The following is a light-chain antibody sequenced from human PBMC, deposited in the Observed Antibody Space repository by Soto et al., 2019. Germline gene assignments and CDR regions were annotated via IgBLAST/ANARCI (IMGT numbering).Light chain of an antibody. CDR1: SSDVGGYNY. CDR3: SSYTSSSTYV. J-gene: IGLJ1*01. V-gene: IGLV2-14*01. Sequence: QSALTQHASVSVSPGQSITISCTGTSSDVGGYNYVSWYQQHPGKAPKLMIYDVSNRPSGVSNRFSGSKSGNKASLTISGHQAEDEADYYCSSYTSSSTYVFGTGTKLTVL. CDR2: DVS.